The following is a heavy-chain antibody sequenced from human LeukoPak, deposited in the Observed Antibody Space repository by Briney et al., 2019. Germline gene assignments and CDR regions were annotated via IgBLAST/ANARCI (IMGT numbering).Heavy chain of an antibody. Sequence: SETLSLTCTVSGGSISSYYWSWIRQPPGRGLEWIGYIYYSGSTNYNPSLKSRVTISVDPSKNQFSLKLSSVTAADTAVYYCARLSAEGYSYGPIDYWGQGTLVTVSS. D-gene: IGHD5-18*01. CDR2: IYYSGST. J-gene: IGHJ4*02. CDR1: GGSISSYY. V-gene: IGHV4-59*08. CDR3: ARLSAEGYSYGPIDY.